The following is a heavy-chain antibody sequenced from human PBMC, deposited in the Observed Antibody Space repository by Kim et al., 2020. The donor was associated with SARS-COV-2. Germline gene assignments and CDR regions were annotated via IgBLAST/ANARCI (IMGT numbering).Heavy chain of an antibody. CDR1: GGTFISHA. Sequence: SVKVSCKASGGTFISHAVSWVRQAPGQGLEWMGGIIPVYDTPTYAQRFQGRVTITADESTGTAYMELRSLRSEDSAVYYCASSPYGDSTRGDFYYYMDVWGKGTTVRLSS. CDR2: IIPVYDTP. V-gene: IGHV1-69*13. D-gene: IGHD4-17*01. J-gene: IGHJ6*03. CDR3: ASSPYGDSTRGDFYYYMDV.